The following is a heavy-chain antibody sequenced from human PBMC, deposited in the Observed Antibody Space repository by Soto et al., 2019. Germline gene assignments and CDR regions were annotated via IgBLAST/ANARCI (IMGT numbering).Heavy chain of an antibody. J-gene: IGHJ3*02. CDR2: ISGSGGST. D-gene: IGHD3-22*01. Sequence: GGSLRLSCAASGFTFISYAMSWVRQAPGKGLEWVSAISGSGGSTYYADSVKGRFTISRDNSKNTLYLQMNSLRAEDTAVYYCAKDPWFDYYDSSGFDAFDIWGQGTMVTVSS. V-gene: IGHV3-23*01. CDR1: GFTFISYA. CDR3: AKDPWFDYYDSSGFDAFDI.